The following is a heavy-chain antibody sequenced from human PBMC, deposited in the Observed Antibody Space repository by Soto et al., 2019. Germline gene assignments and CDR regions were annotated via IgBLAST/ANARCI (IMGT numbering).Heavy chain of an antibody. V-gene: IGHV4-30-4*01. CDR2: NYYSGST. CDR1: GGSISSGDYY. Sequence: QVQLQESGPGLVKPSQTLSLTCTVSGGSISSGDYYWSWIRQPPGKGRGWFGYNYYSGSTYYNPSLKLRVTSSVDTSNIQYSVNLSSVPAEDTALYYGARSQWGDYAFYLLWGQGTLVTGSS. J-gene: IGHJ1*01. CDR3: ARSQWGDYAFYLL. D-gene: IGHD4-17*01.